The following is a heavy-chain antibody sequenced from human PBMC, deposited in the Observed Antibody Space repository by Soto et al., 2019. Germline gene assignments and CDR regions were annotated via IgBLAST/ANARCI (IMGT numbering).Heavy chain of an antibody. D-gene: IGHD4-17*01. V-gene: IGHV3-30-3*02. CDR1: GLTFSRYT. CDR2: TSYDGSTK. CDR3: AKDGGFDYGFWYFDL. Sequence: QVQLVESGGGVVQPGWSLRLSYAASGLTFSRYTMHWVRQAPGKGLEWVAVTSYDGSTKYYADSVKGRFTISRDNNNNTLFLQVNSLRTEDTAVYYCAKDGGFDYGFWYFDLWGRGTLVTVSS. J-gene: IGHJ2*01.